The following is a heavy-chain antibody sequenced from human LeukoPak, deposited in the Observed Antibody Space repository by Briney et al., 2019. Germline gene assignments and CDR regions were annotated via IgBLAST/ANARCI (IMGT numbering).Heavy chain of an antibody. V-gene: IGHV4-39*01. CDR1: GGSIRSSSYY. D-gene: IGHD6-6*01. J-gene: IGHJ4*02. CDR2: IYYSGST. CDR3: ASLLRKYSSSSLDY. Sequence: SETLSLTCTVSGGSIRSSSYYWGWIRQPPGRGLDWSGRIYYSGSTYYNPSLKSRVTISVDTSKTQFSLKLSSVSAADAAVYYCASLLRKYSSSSLDYWGRGTLVTVSS.